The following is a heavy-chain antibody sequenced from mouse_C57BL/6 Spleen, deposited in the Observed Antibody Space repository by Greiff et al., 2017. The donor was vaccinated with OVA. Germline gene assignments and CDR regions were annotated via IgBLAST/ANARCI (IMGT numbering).Heavy chain of an antibody. J-gene: IGHJ4*01. CDR3: ARRITTVVAPYYYAIDY. V-gene: IGHV1-55*01. CDR1: GYTFTSYW. CDR2: IYPGSGST. Sequence: VQLQQPGAELVKPGASVKMSCKASGYTFTSYWITWVKQRPGQGLEWIGEIYPGSGSTNYNEKFKSKATLTVDTSSSTAYMQLSSLTSADSAVYYCARRITTVVAPYYYAIDYWGQGTSVTVSS. D-gene: IGHD1-1*01.